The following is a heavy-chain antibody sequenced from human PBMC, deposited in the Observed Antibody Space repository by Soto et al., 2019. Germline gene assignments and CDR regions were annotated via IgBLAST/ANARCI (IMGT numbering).Heavy chain of an antibody. D-gene: IGHD2-21*02. J-gene: IGHJ6*02. CDR1: GGTFSNSA. CDR3: ARDKDRAQLGGNSYYILDV. CDR2: IMPIFRTP. V-gene: IGHV1-69*12. Sequence: QVQLEQSGAEVKKPGSSVKVSCKASGGTFSNSAISWVRQAPGQGLEWMGGIMPIFRTPDYGQKFQGRVTSPAGESTPTDFREVSGLKPDDTAVYYCARDKDRAQLGGNSYYILDVWGQGTTVTVSS.